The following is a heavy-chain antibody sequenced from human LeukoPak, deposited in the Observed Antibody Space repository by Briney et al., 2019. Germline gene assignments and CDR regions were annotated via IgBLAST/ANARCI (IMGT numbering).Heavy chain of an antibody. J-gene: IGHJ4*02. Sequence: ASVQVSCKASGYTFTGYYMHWVRQAPGQGLEWMGWINPNSGGTNYAQKFQGRVTMTRDTSISTAYMELSRLRSDDTAVYYCARDTNRRVATIGLWGQGTLVTVSS. D-gene: IGHD5-12*01. CDR2: INPNSGGT. CDR3: ARDTNRRVATIGL. V-gene: IGHV1-2*02. CDR1: GYTFTGYY.